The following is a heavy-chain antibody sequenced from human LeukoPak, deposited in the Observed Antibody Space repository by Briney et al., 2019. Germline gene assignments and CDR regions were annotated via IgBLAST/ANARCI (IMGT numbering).Heavy chain of an antibody. V-gene: IGHV1-2*02. CDR3: STEDKYCSGANCGKY. J-gene: IGHJ4*02. CDR1: GYTFTNYY. D-gene: IGHD2-15*01. Sequence: GSVKVSCKTSGYTFTNYYVHWVRQAPGQGLEWMGYIVPDSGGADYDQKFQGRVTMTRDKSISTVYMELSSLRSDDTAVYYCSTEDKYCSGANCGKYWGQGTLVTVSS. CDR2: IVPDSGGA.